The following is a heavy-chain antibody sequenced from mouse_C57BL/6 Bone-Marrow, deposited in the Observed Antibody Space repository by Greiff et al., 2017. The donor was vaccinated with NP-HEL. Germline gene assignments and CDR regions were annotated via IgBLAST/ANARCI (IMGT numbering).Heavy chain of an antibody. CDR1: GYTFTSYG. V-gene: IGHV1-81*01. Sequence: QVQLKESGAELARPGASVKLSCKASGYTFTSYGISWVKQRTGQGLEWIGEIYPRSGNTYYNEKFKGKATLTADKSSSTAYMELRSLTSEDSAVHFCAGGSSGYVDYWGQGTTLTVSS. J-gene: IGHJ2*01. CDR2: IYPRSGNT. CDR3: AGGSSGYVDY. D-gene: IGHD3-2*02.